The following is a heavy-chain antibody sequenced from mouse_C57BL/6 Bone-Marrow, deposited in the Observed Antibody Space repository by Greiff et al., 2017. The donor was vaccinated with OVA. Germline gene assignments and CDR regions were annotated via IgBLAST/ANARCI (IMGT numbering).Heavy chain of an antibody. Sequence: QVQLQQPGTELVKPGASVKLSCKASGYTFTSYWMQFVNHLPGQGLERIGNINPSNGGTNYNEKFKSKATLTVDKSSSTAYMQLSSLTSEDSAVYYCARIYYGNYWYFDVWGTGTTVTVSS. CDR1: GYTFTSYW. J-gene: IGHJ1*03. CDR3: ARIYYGNYWYFDV. CDR2: INPSNGGT. V-gene: IGHV1-53*01. D-gene: IGHD2-1*01.